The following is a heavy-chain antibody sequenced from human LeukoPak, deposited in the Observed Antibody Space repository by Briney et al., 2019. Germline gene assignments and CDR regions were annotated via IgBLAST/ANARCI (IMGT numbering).Heavy chain of an antibody. CDR3: AHSNHPHLYYYDDSALGGFDF. J-gene: IGHJ5*01. Sequence: SGPTLVKPTQTLTLTCTFSGFSLSTSGVGVGWIRQPPGKALEWLALIYWNDYRHYSPSLKSRLTITKDTSKNQVVLTMTNMDPVDTATYYSAHSNHPHLYYYDDSALGGFDFWGQGTLVTVSS. D-gene: IGHD3-22*01. CDR1: GFSLSTSGVG. V-gene: IGHV2-5*01. CDR2: IYWNDYR.